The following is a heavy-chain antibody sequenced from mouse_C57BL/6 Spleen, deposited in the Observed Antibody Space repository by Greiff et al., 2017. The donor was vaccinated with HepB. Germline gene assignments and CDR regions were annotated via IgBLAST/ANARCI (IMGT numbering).Heavy chain of an antibody. V-gene: IGHV1-42*01. J-gene: IGHJ1*03. CDR2: INPSTGGT. CDR3: ARSGILLREGYFDV. D-gene: IGHD1-1*01. CDR1: GYSFTGYY. Sequence: VHVKQSGPELVKPGASVKISCKASGYSFTGYYMNWVKQSPEKSLEWIGEINPSTGGTTYNQKFKAKATLTVDKSSSTAYMQLKSLTSEDSAVYYCARSGILLREGYFDVWGTGTTVTVSS.